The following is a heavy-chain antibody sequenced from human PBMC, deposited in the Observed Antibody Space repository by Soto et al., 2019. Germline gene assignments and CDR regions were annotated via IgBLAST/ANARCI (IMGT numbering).Heavy chain of an antibody. V-gene: IGHV6-1*01. CDR2: TYYRSKWYY. D-gene: IGHD1-26*01. CDR1: GDSVSSNSAG. Sequence: LSLTCAITGDSVSSNSAGWSWVRQSPSRGLEWLGRTYYRSKWYYEYAVSVRGRITINPDTSKNQYSLQLNSVTPEDTAVYSCARGEQYSGRIFDYWGQGTLVTVSS. CDR3: ARGEQYSGRIFDY. J-gene: IGHJ4*01.